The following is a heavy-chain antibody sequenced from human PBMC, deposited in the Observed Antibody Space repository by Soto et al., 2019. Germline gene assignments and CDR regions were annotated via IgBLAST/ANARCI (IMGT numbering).Heavy chain of an antibody. D-gene: IGHD2-2*01. Sequence: QMQLVQSGPEVKKPGTSVKVSCKTSGFTFTSAAMQWVRQTRGQRLEWIGWIVVGSGHTNYAHKFQERVIITREMSTSTAYMEPRSLRAEDTAGYYWAAASSTSGGYYGMDVWGQGTTVTVSA. J-gene: IGHJ6*01. CDR3: AAASSTSGGYYGMDV. CDR2: IVVGSGHT. V-gene: IGHV1-58*02. CDR1: GFTFTSAA.